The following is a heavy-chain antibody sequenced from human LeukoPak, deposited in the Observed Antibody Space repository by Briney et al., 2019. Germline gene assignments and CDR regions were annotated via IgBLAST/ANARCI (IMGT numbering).Heavy chain of an antibody. CDR2: ISGSGGTT. J-gene: IGHJ4*02. CDR3: AKGYTSGWPYYFGY. D-gene: IGHD6-19*01. V-gene: IGHV3-23*01. Sequence: GGSLRLSCAASGFTFSSYAMSWVRQAPGKGLEWVSTISGSGGTTYYADSVKGRFTISRDSSKNTLYLQMNSLRAEDTAVYHCAKGYTSGWPYYFGYWGQGTLVTVSS. CDR1: GFTFSSYA.